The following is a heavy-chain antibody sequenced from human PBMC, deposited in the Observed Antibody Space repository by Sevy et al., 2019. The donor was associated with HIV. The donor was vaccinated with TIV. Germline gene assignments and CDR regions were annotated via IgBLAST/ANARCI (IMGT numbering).Heavy chain of an antibody. CDR2: VSYDGNNK. J-gene: IGHJ5*02. CDR3: ARDAAEGPFGDTFFSNWFDA. CDR1: GFTFSNYP. Sequence: GGSLRLSCAVSGFTFSNYPMYWVRQAPGKGLDWVATVSYDGNNKYYSDSVKGRFTISRDNSKKTLYLQMNTVRAEDTALYYCARDAAEGPFGDTFFSNWFDAWGQGTLVTVSS. V-gene: IGHV3-30*04. D-gene: IGHD3-16*01.